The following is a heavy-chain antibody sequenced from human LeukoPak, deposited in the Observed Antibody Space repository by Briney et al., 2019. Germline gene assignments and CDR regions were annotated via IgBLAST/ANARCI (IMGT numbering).Heavy chain of an antibody. CDR1: GGSISSSSYY. Sequence: SETLSLTCTVSGGSISSSSYYWGWIRQPPGKGLEWIGSIYYSGSTYYNPSLKSRVTISVDTSKNQFSLKLSSVTAADTAVYYCAGWRDTAMVRAQRFDPWGQGTLVTASS. J-gene: IGHJ5*02. D-gene: IGHD5-18*01. V-gene: IGHV4-39*01. CDR3: AGWRDTAMVRAQRFDP. CDR2: IYYSGST.